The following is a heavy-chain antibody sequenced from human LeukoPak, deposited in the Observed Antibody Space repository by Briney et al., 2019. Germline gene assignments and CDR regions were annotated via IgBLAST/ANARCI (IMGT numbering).Heavy chain of an antibody. CDR2: TYYRSKWYN. Sequence: SQTLSLTCAISGDSVSSNSAAWNWIRQSPSRGLEWLGRTYYRSKWYNDYAVSVKSRITINPDTSKNQFSLQLNSVTPEDTAVYYCARVGDYYGSGGNYYFDYWGQGTLVTVSS. CDR1: GDSVSSNSAA. D-gene: IGHD3-10*01. J-gene: IGHJ4*02. V-gene: IGHV6-1*01. CDR3: ARVGDYYGSGGNYYFDY.